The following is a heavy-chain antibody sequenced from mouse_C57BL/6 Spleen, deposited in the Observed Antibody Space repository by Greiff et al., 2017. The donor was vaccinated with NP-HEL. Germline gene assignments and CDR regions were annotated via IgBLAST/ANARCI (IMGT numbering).Heavy chain of an antibody. Sequence: QVQLQQPGAELVMPGASVKLSCKASGYTFTSYWMHWVKQRPGQGLEWIGEIDPSDSYPNYNQKFKGKSTLTVDKSSSTAYMQLSSLTSEDSAVYYCARSSYGSPAMDYWGQVTSVTVSS. V-gene: IGHV1-69*01. J-gene: IGHJ4*01. D-gene: IGHD1-1*01. CDR1: GYTFTSYW. CDR2: IDPSDSYP. CDR3: ARSSYGSPAMDY.